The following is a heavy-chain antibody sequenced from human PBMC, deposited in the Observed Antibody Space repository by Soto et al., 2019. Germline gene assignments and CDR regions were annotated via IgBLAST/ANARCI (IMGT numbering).Heavy chain of an antibody. V-gene: IGHV4-39*01. CDR3: ARHSVTTSALPSPHFDN. J-gene: IGHJ4*02. D-gene: IGHD4-4*01. CDR1: GGSISSSSYY. Sequence: SETLSLTCTVSGGSISSSSYYWAWIRQPPGKGPEWIGSIYHSGSTYYSPSLMSQLTIFVDTSMNQFSLKLTSVTAADTAVYYCARHSVTTSALPSPHFDNWGQGTLVTVSS. CDR2: IYHSGST.